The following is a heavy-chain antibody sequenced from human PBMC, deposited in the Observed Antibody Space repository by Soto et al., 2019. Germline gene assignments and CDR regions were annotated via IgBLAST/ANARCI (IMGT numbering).Heavy chain of an antibody. CDR1: GFTFSSYS. CDR3: ARAGFYYDFWSGYSSFDY. J-gene: IGHJ4*02. V-gene: IGHV3-48*01. CDR2: ISSSSSTI. D-gene: IGHD3-3*01. Sequence: GGSLRLSCAASGFTFSSYSMNWVRQAPGKGLEWVSYISSSSSTIYYADSVKGRFTISRDNAKNSLYLQMNSLRAEDTAVYYCARAGFYYDFWSGYSSFDYWGQGTLVTVSS.